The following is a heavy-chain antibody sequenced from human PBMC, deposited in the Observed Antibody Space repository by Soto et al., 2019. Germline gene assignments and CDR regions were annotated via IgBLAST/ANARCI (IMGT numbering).Heavy chain of an antibody. V-gene: IGHV4-39*01. J-gene: IGHJ4*02. CDR3: ARQETDYSGYDKYYFDY. CDR2: IYYSGGT. D-gene: IGHD5-12*01. Sequence: SETLSLTCTVSGGSISSSSYYWGWIRQPPGKGLEWIGSIYYSGGTYYNPSLKSRVTISVDTSKNQFSLKLSSVTAADTAVYYCARQETDYSGYDKYYFDYWGQGTLVTVSS. CDR1: GGSISSSSYY.